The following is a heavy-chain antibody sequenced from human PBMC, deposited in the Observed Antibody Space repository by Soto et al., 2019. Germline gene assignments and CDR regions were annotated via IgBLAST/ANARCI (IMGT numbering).Heavy chain of an antibody. CDR2: INHSGST. J-gene: IGHJ3*02. V-gene: IGHV4-34*01. CDR3: ARGAIMITFGGVIVKGAFDI. Sequence: PSETLSLTCAVYGGSFSGYYWSWIRQRPGKGLEWIGEINHSGSTNYNPSLKSRVTISVDTSKNQFSLKLSSVTAADTAVYYCARGAIMITFGGVIVKGAFDIWGQGTMVTVSS. CDR1: GGSFSGYY. D-gene: IGHD3-16*02.